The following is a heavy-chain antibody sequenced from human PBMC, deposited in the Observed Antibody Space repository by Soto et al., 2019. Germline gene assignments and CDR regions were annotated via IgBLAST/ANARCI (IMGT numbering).Heavy chain of an antibody. V-gene: IGHV4-30-4*01. CDR3: ARGVLRAQRFDS. CDR1: GTSISSGNSY. J-gene: IGHJ4*02. D-gene: IGHD3-3*01. Sequence: ASETLSLTCTVSGTSISSGNSYWSWIRQPPGKGLEWIAYIYNSGSTYYNPSLKSRLTISVDTSKNQFSLKLSSVTAADTAVYYCARGVLRAQRFDSWGQGTLVTVSS. CDR2: IYNSGST.